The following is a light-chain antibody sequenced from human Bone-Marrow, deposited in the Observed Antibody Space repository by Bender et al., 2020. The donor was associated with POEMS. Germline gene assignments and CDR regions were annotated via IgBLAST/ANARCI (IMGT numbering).Light chain of an antibody. CDR1: SSNIGAHA. Sequence: QSVLTQPPSASGTPGQRVTISCSGGSSNIGAHAVNWYQHLPGTAPKLLIYSSHRRPSEVPDRFSGSRSGTSASLAISGLQSEDEANYYCSSYARTSSYVFGIGTTVTVL. V-gene: IGLV1-44*01. J-gene: IGLJ1*01. CDR3: SSYARTSSYV. CDR2: SSH.